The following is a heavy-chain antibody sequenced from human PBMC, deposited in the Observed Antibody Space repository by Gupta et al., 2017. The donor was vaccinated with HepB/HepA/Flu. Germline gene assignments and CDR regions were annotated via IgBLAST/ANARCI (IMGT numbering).Heavy chain of an antibody. CDR2: INPSGGST. J-gene: IGHJ6*02. Sequence: QVQLVQSGAEVKKPGASVKVSCKASGYTFTSDYMHWVRQAPGQGLEWMGIINPSGGSTSYEQKFQGRVTMTRDTSTSTFYMELSSLRSEDTAVYYCARDFVSNRNPLYYYGMDVWGQGTTVTVSS. CDR3: ARDFVSNRNPLYYYGMDV. V-gene: IGHV1-46*01. D-gene: IGHD1-14*01. CDR1: GYTFTSDY.